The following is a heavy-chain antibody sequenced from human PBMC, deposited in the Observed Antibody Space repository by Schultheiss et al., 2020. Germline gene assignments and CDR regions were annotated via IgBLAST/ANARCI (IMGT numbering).Heavy chain of an antibody. CDR2: IYYSGST. CDR3: ARDGGSTDYYYGMDV. CDR1: GGSVSSGSYY. V-gene: IGHV4-61*01. J-gene: IGHJ6*02. Sequence: SETLSLTCTVSGGSVSSGSYYWSWIRQPPGKGLEWIGYIYYSGSTNYNPSLKSRVTISVDTSKNQFSLKLSSVTAADTAVYYCARDGGSTDYYYGMDVWGQGTTVTVSS. D-gene: IGHD2-2*01.